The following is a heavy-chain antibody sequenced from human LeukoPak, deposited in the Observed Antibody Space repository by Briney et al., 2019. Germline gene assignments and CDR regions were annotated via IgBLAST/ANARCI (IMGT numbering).Heavy chain of an antibody. D-gene: IGHD1-26*01. V-gene: IGHV3-30*03. CDR3: ARRKGADFDY. CDR1: GFTFSSYG. CDR2: ISYDGSNK. Sequence: PGGSLRLSCAASGFTFSSYGMHWVRQAPGKGLEWVAVISYDGSNKYNADSVKGRFTISRDNSKNTLYLQMNSLRAEDTAVYYCARRKGADFDYWGQGTLVTVSS. J-gene: IGHJ4*02.